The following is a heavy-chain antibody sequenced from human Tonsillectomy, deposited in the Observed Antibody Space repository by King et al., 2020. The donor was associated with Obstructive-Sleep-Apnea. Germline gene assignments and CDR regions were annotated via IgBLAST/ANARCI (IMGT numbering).Heavy chain of an antibody. CDR1: GGSIISYY. CDR2: VYYSGST. CDR3: ARPRDGYNSLPVAFDI. D-gene: IGHD5-24*01. J-gene: IGHJ3*02. Sequence: QLQESGPGLVKPSETLSLTCTVSGGSIISYYWNWIRQPPGKGLEWIGYVYYSGSTNYNPSLKSRVTISIDTSKNQFSLKLSSVTAADTAVYYCARPRDGYNSLPVAFDIWGQGAMVTVSS. V-gene: IGHV4-59*12.